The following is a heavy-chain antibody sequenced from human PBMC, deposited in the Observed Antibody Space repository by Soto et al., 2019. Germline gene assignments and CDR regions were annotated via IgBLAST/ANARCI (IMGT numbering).Heavy chain of an antibody. CDR1: GGSFSGYY. V-gene: IGHV4-34*01. D-gene: IGHD3-22*01. CDR3: ARGIVVYYYYYGMDV. CDR2: INHSGST. J-gene: IGHJ6*02. Sequence: QVQLQQWGAGLLKPSETLSLTCAVYGGSFSGYYWSWIRQPPGKGLEWIGEINHSGSTNYNPSLKSRVTRSVDSSKNQFSLKLSSVTAADTAVYYCARGIVVYYYYYGMDVWGQGTTVTVSS.